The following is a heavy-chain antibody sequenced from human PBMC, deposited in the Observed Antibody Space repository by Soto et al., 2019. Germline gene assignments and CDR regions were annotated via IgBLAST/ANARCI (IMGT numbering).Heavy chain of an antibody. V-gene: IGHV3-30-3*01. D-gene: IGHD6-19*01. CDR2: IAYDGSKR. CDR1: GFTFSRYA. J-gene: IGHJ4*02. Sequence: SLRLSCAASGFTFSRYAMHWVRQAPGKGLEWVAVIAYDGSKRYYADSVKGRFSISRDDSKNTLYLEVESLRPEDTAAYYCARPPVLAPYSTGLSQYWGQGTPVTVSS. CDR3: ARPPVLAPYSTGLSQY.